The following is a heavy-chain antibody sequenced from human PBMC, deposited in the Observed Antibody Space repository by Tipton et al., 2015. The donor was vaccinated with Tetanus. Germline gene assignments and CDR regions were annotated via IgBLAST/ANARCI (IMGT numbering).Heavy chain of an antibody. J-gene: IGHJ6*02. CDR1: GYAFTSYD. V-gene: IGHV1-8*01. Sequence: QSGPEVKKPGASVKVSCKTSGYAFTSYDINWVRQATGQGLEWMGWMKPNSGKTASAQKFQGRVTMTTNTSITTAYMELNRLRSEDTAVYYCVSGSSIRHGLDVWGHGTTVAVSS. D-gene: IGHD2-2*01. CDR2: MKPNSGKT. CDR3: VSGSSIRHGLDV.